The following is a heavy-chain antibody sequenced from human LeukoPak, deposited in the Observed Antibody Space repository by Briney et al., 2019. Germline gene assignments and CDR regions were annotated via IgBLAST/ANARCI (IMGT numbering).Heavy chain of an antibody. D-gene: IGHD3-22*01. CDR2: ISGSGGST. CDR1: GFTFSSYA. CDR3: ANSGGSDQWFPMDY. Sequence: PGGSLRLSCAASGFTFSSYAMSWVRQAPGKGLEWVSAISGSGGSTYYADSVKGRFTISRDNSKDTLYLQMNSLRAEDTAVYYCANSGGSDQWFPMDYWGQGTLVTVSS. J-gene: IGHJ4*02. V-gene: IGHV3-23*01.